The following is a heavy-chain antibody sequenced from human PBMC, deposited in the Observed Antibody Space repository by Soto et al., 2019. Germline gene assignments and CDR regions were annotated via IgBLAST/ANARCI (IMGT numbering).Heavy chain of an antibody. CDR2: ISSSSSTI. V-gene: IGHV3-48*02. CDR3: ARLLLRFNPPPSYYYYYGMDV. D-gene: IGHD2-21*01. J-gene: IGHJ6*02. CDR1: GFTFSSYS. Sequence: GGSLRLSCAASGFTFSSYSMNWVRQAPGKGLEWVSYISSSSSTIYYADSVKGRFTISRDNAKNSLYLQMNSLRDEDTAVYYCARLLLRFNPPPSYYYYYGMDVWGQGTTVTVSS.